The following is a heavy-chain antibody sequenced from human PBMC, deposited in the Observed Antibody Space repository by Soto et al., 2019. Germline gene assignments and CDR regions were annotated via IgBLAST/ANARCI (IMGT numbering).Heavy chain of an antibody. CDR2: INHSGST. CDR1: GGSFSGYY. V-gene: IGHV4-34*01. CDR3: ARGRIQLWLRSLNYYYGMDV. Sequence: SETLSLTCAVYGGSFSGYYWSWIRQPPGKWLEWIGEINHSGSTNYNPSLKSRVTISVDTSKNQFSLKLSSVTAADTAVYYCARGRIQLWLRSLNYYYGMDVWGQGXTVTVYS. J-gene: IGHJ6*02. D-gene: IGHD5-18*01.